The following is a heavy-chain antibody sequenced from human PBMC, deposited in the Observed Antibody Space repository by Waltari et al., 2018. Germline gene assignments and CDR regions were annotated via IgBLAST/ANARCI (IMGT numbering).Heavy chain of an antibody. CDR3: ARDQYYYDSSGSQHFDY. CDR2: ISAYNGNT. J-gene: IGHJ4*02. V-gene: IGHV1-18*01. D-gene: IGHD3-22*01. Sequence: SWVRQAPGQGLEWMGWISAYNGNTNYAQKLQGRVTMTTDTSTSTAYMELRSLRSDDTAVYYCARDQYYYDSSGSQHFDYWGQGTLVTVSS.